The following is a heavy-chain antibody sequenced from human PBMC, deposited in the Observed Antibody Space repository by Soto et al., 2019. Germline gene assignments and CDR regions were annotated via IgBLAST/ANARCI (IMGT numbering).Heavy chain of an antibody. D-gene: IGHD6-13*01. CDR1: GYAFGNYG. V-gene: IGHV1-18*01. CDR2: ISGYNGNT. CDR3: ARDGSSSWPNFDY. Sequence: QVQLVQSGAEVKKPGASVKVSCKASGYAFGNYGISWVRQAPGQGLEWMGWISGYNGNTHYAQKFQGRVTMTTDTSTSTAYMELRSLRSDDTAMFYCARDGSSSWPNFDYWGQGTLVTVSS. J-gene: IGHJ4*02.